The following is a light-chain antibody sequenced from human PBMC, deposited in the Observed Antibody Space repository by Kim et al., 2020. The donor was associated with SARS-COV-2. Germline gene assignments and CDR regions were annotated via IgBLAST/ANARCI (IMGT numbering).Light chain of an antibody. V-gene: IGLV2-14*04. J-gene: IGLJ3*02. CDR3: SSYTRSGTLYVV. Sequence: SITISCAGSSSEISDYKYVSWYLLHPGKAPKLIISAVSDRPSGISNRFSGSKSGNTASLTISRLQAEDEADYYCSSYTRSGTLYVVFGGGTQLTVL. CDR1: SSEISDYKY. CDR2: AVS.